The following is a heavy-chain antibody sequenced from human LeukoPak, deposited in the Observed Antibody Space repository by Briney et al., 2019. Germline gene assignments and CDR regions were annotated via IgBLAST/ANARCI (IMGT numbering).Heavy chain of an antibody. Sequence: PGGSLRLSCAASGFTFSNAWMSWVRQAPGKGLEWVGRIKSKTDGGTTDYAAPAKGRFTISRDDSKNTLYLQMNSLKTEDTAVYYCTHSRMTYYYDSSGYYERDYFDYWGQGTLVTVSS. V-gene: IGHV3-15*01. D-gene: IGHD3-22*01. J-gene: IGHJ4*02. CDR1: GFTFSNAW. CDR2: IKSKTDGGTT. CDR3: THSRMTYYYDSSGYYERDYFDY.